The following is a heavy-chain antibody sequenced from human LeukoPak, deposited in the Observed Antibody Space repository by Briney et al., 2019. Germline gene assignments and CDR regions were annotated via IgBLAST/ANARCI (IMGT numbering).Heavy chain of an antibody. D-gene: IGHD5-18*01. V-gene: IGHV1-46*01. Sequence: GASVKVSCKASGYTFTSYYMHWVRQAPGQGLEWMGIINPSGGSTSYAQKFQGRVTMTRDTSTSTVYMELSSLRSEDTAVYYCARDGYSYGQGRYYYYMDVWGKGTTVTVSS. CDR3: ARDGYSYGQGRYYYYMDV. CDR1: GYTFTSYY. CDR2: INPSGGST. J-gene: IGHJ6*03.